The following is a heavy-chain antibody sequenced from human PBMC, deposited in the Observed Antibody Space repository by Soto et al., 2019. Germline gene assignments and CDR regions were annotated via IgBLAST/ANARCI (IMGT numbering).Heavy chain of an antibody. CDR3: AGGRGYFDH. CDR1: GGSVSSGDYY. D-gene: IGHD3-16*01. V-gene: IGHV4-61*08. CDR2: IHYSGST. Sequence: SETLSLTCTVSGGSVSSGDYYWSWIRQPPKKELEWIGYIHYSGSTDYNPSLKSRGTISVDTSKNQISLRLNSVTAADTAVYYWAGGRGYFDHWGQGTLVTVSS. J-gene: IGHJ4*02.